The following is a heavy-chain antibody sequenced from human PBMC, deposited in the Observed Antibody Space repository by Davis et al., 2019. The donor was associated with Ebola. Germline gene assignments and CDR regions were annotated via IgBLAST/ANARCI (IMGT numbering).Heavy chain of an antibody. CDR1: GFTLSRYG. CDR3: AKARRDRGYYFDY. J-gene: IGHJ4*02. Sequence: SLNTPCAAPGFTLSRYGMHWVRQAPGQGLEWAAVIPYDGSNKYYADSVKGRFTISRDNSKNTLYLQMNSLRAEDTTVYYCAKARRDRGYYFDYWGQGTLVTVSS. D-gene: IGHD2-15*01. V-gene: IGHV3-30*18. CDR2: IPYDGSNK.